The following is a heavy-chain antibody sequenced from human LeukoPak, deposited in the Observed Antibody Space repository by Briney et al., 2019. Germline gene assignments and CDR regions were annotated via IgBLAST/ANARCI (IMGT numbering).Heavy chain of an antibody. Sequence: SVTVSFKASGGTFSSYAISWVRQAPGQGLEWMGRIIPILGIANYAQKFQGRVTITADQSTSTAYKVHSSLRSEDTAVYYCARSFGVVIDYYFDYWGQGTLVTVSS. CDR3: ARSFGVVIDYYFDY. V-gene: IGHV1-69*04. D-gene: IGHD3-3*01. J-gene: IGHJ4*02. CDR2: IIPILGIA. CDR1: GGTFSSYA.